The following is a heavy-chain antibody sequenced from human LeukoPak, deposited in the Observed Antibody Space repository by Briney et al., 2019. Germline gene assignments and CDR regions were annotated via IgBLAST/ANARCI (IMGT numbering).Heavy chain of an antibody. CDR2: INHSGST. CDR1: GGSFSGYY. CDR3: ARTEEDSGYYPSDY. Sequence: KASETLSLTCAVYGGSFSGYYWSWIRQPPGKGLEWIGEINHSGSTNYNPSLKSRVTISVDTSKNQFSLKLSSVTAADTAVYYCARTEEDSGYYPSDYWGQGTLVTVSS. D-gene: IGHD3-22*01. J-gene: IGHJ4*02. V-gene: IGHV4-34*01.